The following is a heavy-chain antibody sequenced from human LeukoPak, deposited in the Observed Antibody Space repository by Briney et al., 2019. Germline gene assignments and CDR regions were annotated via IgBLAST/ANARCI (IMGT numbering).Heavy chain of an antibody. V-gene: IGHV1-69*05. CDR3: ARDGGARWLQFSYNWFDP. D-gene: IGHD5-24*01. Sequence: GSSVKVSCKASGGTFSSYAISWVRQAPGQGLEWMGGIIPFFGTANYAQKFQGRVTITTDESTSTAYMELSSLRSEDTAVYYCARDGGARWLQFSYNWFDPWGQGTLVTVSS. CDR1: GGTFSSYA. CDR2: IIPFFGTA. J-gene: IGHJ5*02.